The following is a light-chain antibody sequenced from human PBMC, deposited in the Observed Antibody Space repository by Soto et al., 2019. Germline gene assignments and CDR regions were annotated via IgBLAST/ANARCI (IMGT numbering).Light chain of an antibody. CDR1: HSISSW. V-gene: IGKV1-5*01. CDR2: AAS. Sequence: GDRVTITCRASHSISSWLAWYQQKPGKAPKLLIYAASSLQSGVPSRFSGSGSGTDFTLTISSLQPDDFATYYCQHYNSYSEAFGQGTKVDI. CDR3: QHYNSYSEA. J-gene: IGKJ1*01.